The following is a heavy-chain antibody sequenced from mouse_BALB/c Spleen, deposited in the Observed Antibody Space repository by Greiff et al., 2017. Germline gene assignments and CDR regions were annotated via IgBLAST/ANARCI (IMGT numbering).Heavy chain of an antibody. J-gene: IGHJ3*01. Sequence: DVMLVESGGGLVKPGGSLKLSCAASGFTFSSYAMSWVRQTPEKRLEWVASISSGGSTYYPDSVKGRFTISRDNARNILYLQMSSLRSEDTAMYYCAREDYYGSSYLAWFAYWGQGTLVTVSA. V-gene: IGHV5-6-5*01. CDR1: GFTFSSYA. CDR2: ISSGGST. D-gene: IGHD1-1*01. CDR3: AREDYYGSSYLAWFAY.